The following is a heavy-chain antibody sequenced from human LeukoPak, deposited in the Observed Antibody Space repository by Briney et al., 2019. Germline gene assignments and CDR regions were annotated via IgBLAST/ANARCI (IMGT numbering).Heavy chain of an antibody. J-gene: IGHJ3*02. D-gene: IGHD1-26*01. CDR3: VRDGRGTRGSGFDI. CDR2: IYYTGAT. V-gene: IGHV4-30-4*08. CDR1: GGSINSGDYY. Sequence: SQTLSLTCTVSGGSINSGDYYWSWIRQPPGKGLEWIGYIYYTGATYYNPSLKSRVTISVDMSKNQFSLRLSSVTAADTAAYYCVRDGRGTRGSGFDIWGQGTMVTVSS.